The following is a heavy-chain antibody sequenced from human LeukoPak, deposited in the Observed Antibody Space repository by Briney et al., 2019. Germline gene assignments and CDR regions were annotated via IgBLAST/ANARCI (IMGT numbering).Heavy chain of an antibody. CDR3: AIHSGSYRRSRWFDP. D-gene: IGHD1-26*01. V-gene: IGHV1-46*01. Sequence: GASVKVSCKASGYTFTGYYMHWVRQAPGQGLEWMGIINPSGGSTSYAQKFQGRVTMTRDTSTSTVYMELSSLRSEDTAVYYCAIHSGSYRRSRWFDPWGQGTLVTVSS. J-gene: IGHJ5*02. CDR1: GYTFTGYY. CDR2: INPSGGST.